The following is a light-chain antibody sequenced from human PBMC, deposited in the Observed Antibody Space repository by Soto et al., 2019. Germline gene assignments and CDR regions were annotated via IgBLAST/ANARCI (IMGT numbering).Light chain of an antibody. CDR3: QQYNTYWT. Sequence: DIQMTQSPSTLSASVGDRVTITCRASQSISSRLAWYQQKPGKAPKVLIYAASSLESGVPSRFSGSGSGTEFTLTITCLQPDDFATYYCQQYNTYWTFGQGTKVDIK. CDR1: QSISSR. V-gene: IGKV1-5*01. CDR2: AAS. J-gene: IGKJ1*01.